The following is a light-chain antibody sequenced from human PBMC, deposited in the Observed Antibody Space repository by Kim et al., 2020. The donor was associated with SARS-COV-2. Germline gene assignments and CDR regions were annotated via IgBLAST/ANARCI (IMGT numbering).Light chain of an antibody. CDR2: EVS. V-gene: IGLV2-8*01. Sequence: GQSVPISCTGTSSDVGGYNYVSWYQQHPGKAPKLMIYEVSKRPSGVPDRFSGSKSGNTASLTVSGLHAEDEADYYCSSYAGSNNVLFGGGTQLTVL. CDR3: SSYAGSNNVL. CDR1: SSDVGGYNY. J-gene: IGLJ2*01.